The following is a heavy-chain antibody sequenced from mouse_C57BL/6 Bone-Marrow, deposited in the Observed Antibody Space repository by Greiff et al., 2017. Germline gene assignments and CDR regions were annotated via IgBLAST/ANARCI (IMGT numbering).Heavy chain of an antibody. D-gene: IGHD2-3*01. Sequence: QVQLQQSGAELARPGASVKLSCKASGYTFTSYGISWVKQRTGQGLEWIGGIYPRSGNTYYNEKFKGKATLTSDKSSSTAYMELRSLTSEDSAVYLCARNGYYIWYFDGWGTGTTVTVAS. V-gene: IGHV1-81*01. CDR1: GYTFTSYG. CDR3: ARNGYYIWYFDG. CDR2: IYPRSGNT. J-gene: IGHJ1*03.